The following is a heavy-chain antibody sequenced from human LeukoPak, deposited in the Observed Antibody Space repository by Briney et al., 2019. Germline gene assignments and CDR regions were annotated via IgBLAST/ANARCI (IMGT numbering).Heavy chain of an antibody. V-gene: IGHV4-4*02. J-gene: IGHJ3*02. CDR1: GGSISSNNW. CDR2: IYHIGSS. D-gene: IGHD6-13*01. CDR3: ARVTIAAAASGAFDI. Sequence: SGTLSLTCDVSGGSISSNNWWSWVRQPPGKGLEWIGEIYHIGSSNYNPSLKSRVTISIDKSKNQFSLKLSSVTAADTAVYYCARVTIAAAASGAFDIWGQGTMVTVSS.